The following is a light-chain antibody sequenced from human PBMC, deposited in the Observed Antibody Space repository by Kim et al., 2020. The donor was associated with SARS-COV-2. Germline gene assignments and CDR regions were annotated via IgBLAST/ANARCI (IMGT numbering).Light chain of an antibody. CDR1: NIVTKN. CDR3: QVWDSSTWV. J-gene: IGLJ3*02. Sequence: SYELTQPLSVSVALGQTARITCGGNNIVTKNVHWYQQKPGQAPVLVMYRDTNRPSGIPERFSGSNSGNTATLTISRAQAGDEVDYYCQVWDSSTWVFGGGTQLTVL. CDR2: RDT. V-gene: IGLV3-9*01.